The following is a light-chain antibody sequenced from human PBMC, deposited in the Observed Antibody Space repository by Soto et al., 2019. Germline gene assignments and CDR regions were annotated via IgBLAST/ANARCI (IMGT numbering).Light chain of an antibody. Sequence: QSVLTQPASVSGTPGQSITIYCTGSNSDVGLYDFVSWYQHHPGRAPKLIVSEVSHRPSGISNRFSGSKSGNTASLTISGLXSEDEADYYCISYTSDDVRYVFGTGTKVTVL. CDR2: EVS. CDR3: ISYTSDDVRYV. J-gene: IGLJ1*01. V-gene: IGLV2-14*01. CDR1: NSDVGLYDF.